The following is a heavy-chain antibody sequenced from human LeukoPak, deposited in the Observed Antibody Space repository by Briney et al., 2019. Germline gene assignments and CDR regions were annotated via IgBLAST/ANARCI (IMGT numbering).Heavy chain of an antibody. CDR3: AVTSSSWPRFYYYYMDV. CDR2: INPNSGGT. Sequence: ASVKVSCKASGYTFTGYYMHWVRQAPGQGLEWMGWINPNSGGTNYAQKFQGRVTMPRDTSISTAYMELSRLRSDDTAVYYCAVTSSSWPRFYYYYMDVWGKGTTVTVSS. D-gene: IGHD6-13*01. CDR1: GYTFTGYY. J-gene: IGHJ6*03. V-gene: IGHV1-2*02.